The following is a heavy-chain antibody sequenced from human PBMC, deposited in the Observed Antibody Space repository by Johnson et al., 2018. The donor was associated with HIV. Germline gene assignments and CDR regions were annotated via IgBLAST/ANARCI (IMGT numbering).Heavy chain of an antibody. CDR1: GFTVSSNY. J-gene: IGHJ3*02. CDR3: ARGTIALIRGVIGFDI. Sequence: VQLVESGGGLIQPGGSLRLSCAASGFTVSSNYMSWVRQAPAKGLEWVSVISSGDRAFYADSVKGRFTISRANSTNTLDLQMNSLRAEDTAVYYCARGTIALIRGVIGFDIWGQGTMVTVSS. CDR2: ISSGDRA. V-gene: IGHV3-53*01. D-gene: IGHD3-10*01.